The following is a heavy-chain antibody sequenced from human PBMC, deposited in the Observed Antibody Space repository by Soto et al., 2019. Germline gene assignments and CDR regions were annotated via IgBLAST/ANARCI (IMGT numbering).Heavy chain of an antibody. CDR1: GFTFSSYG. V-gene: IGHV3-33*01. CDR2: IWYDGSNK. Sequence: QVQLVESGGGVVQPGRSLRLSCAASGFTFSSYGMHWVRQAPGKGLEWVAVIWYDGSNKYYADSVKGRFTISRDNSKNTLYLQMNSLRAEDTAVYYCARARGSSGWPAQDYWGQGTLVTVSS. CDR3: ARARGSSGWPAQDY. D-gene: IGHD6-19*01. J-gene: IGHJ4*02.